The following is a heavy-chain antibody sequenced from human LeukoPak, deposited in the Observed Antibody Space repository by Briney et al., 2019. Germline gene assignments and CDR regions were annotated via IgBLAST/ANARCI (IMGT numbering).Heavy chain of an antibody. Sequence: PGGSLRLSCAASGFTFSSYAMSWVRQAPGKGQEWVSAISGSGGSTYYADSVKGRFTISRDNSKNTLYLQMNSLRAEDTAVYYCAKLTQYYDFWSGYSPVWFDPWGQGTLVTVSS. D-gene: IGHD3-3*01. CDR2: ISGSGGST. CDR3: AKLTQYYDFWSGYSPVWFDP. CDR1: GFTFSSYA. V-gene: IGHV3-23*01. J-gene: IGHJ5*02.